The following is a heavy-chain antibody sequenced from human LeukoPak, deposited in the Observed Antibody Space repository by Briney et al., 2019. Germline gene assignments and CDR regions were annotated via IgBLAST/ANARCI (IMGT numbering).Heavy chain of an antibody. Sequence: GASVKVSCKASGYIFSDYYIHWVRQAPGQGLEWMGWINPKSGDTNYAQKFQGRVTMTRDTSITTSYMESSRLRSEDTAVYYCARRGSSSSEYFQRWGQGTLVTVSS. CDR3: ARRGSSSSEYFQR. D-gene: IGHD6-6*01. CDR1: GYIFSDYY. J-gene: IGHJ1*01. CDR2: INPKSGDT. V-gene: IGHV1-2*02.